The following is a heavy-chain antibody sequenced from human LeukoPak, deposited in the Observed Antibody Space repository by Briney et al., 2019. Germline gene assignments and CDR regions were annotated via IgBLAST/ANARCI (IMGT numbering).Heavy chain of an antibody. J-gene: IGHJ4*02. V-gene: IGHV1-18*01. CDR2: ISAYNGNT. CDR3: ARDQFYRPYRGEAISFDY. D-gene: IGHD3-10*01. Sequence: ASVKVSCKASGYTFTSYGITWVRQAPGQGLEWMGWISAYNGNTHYARKLQGRVTMTTDTSTSTAYMDLRSLRSDDTAVYYCARDQFYRPYRGEAISFDYWGQGTLVTVSS. CDR1: GYTFTSYG.